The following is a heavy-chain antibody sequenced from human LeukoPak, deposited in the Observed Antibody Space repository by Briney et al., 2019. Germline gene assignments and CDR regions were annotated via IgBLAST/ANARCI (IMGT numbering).Heavy chain of an antibody. V-gene: IGHV3-21*01. CDR1: GFTFSSLA. CDR2: ISSNSSYI. J-gene: IGHJ4*02. Sequence: GGSLRLSCVASGFTFSSLAMNWVRQAPGRGLEWVSSISSNSSYIQYADSVKGRFTISRDNARNSLYLQMNNLRAEDTAVYYCASLPWLIRWIYYWGQGTLVTVSS. D-gene: IGHD6-19*01. CDR3: ASLPWLIRWIYY.